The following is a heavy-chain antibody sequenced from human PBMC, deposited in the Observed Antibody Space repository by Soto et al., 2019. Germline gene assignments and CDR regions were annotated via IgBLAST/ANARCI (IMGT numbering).Heavy chain of an antibody. D-gene: IGHD6-19*01. CDR2: IIPILGIA. CDR1: GGTFSSYT. J-gene: IGHJ3*02. CDR3: ATGLAVAGSDALDI. Sequence: QVQLVQSGAEVKKPGSSVKVSCKASGGTFSSYTISWVRQDPGQGLEWMGRIIPILGIANYAQKFQGRVTITADKSTSTAYMELSSLRSEDTAVYYCATGLAVAGSDALDIWGQGTMVTVSS. V-gene: IGHV1-69*02.